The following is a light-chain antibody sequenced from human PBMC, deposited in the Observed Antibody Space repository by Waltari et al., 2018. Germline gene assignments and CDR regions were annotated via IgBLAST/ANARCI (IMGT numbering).Light chain of an antibody. CDR2: DVS. CDR1: RGDVGGYNY. Sequence: QSALTQPASVSGSPGHSITISCTGTRGDVGGYNYVSWYQQHPVKAPKLMIYDVSKRPSGASNRFSGSKSGNTASLTVSGLQAEDEADYYCCSYAGASTYVFGTGTKVTVL. V-gene: IGLV2-23*02. J-gene: IGLJ1*01. CDR3: CSYAGASTYV.